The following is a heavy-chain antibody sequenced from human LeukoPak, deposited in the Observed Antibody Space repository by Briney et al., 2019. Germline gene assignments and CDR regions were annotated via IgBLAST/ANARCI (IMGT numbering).Heavy chain of an antibody. CDR1: GFTFSSYA. D-gene: IGHD1-26*01. CDR2: ISYDGSNK. Sequence: GGSLRLSCAASGFTFSSYAMHWVRQAPGKGLEWVAVISYDGSNKYYADSVKGRFTISRDNSKNTLYLQMNSLRAEDTAVYYCARVGQEWDRFDYWGQGTLVTVSS. V-gene: IGHV3-30*04. CDR3: ARVGQEWDRFDY. J-gene: IGHJ4*02.